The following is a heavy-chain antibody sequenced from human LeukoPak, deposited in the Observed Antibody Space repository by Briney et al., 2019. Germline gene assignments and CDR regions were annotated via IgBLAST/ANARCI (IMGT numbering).Heavy chain of an antibody. J-gene: IGHJ4*02. Sequence: ASVKVSCKASGYTFTSYGISWVRQAPGQGLEWMGWISAYNGNTNYAQKLQGRVTMTTDTSTSTAYMELRSLRSDDTAVYYCARDLSDYDFWSGYSPSGYWGQGNLVTVSS. CDR1: GYTFTSYG. CDR2: ISAYNGNT. V-gene: IGHV1-18*01. D-gene: IGHD3-3*01. CDR3: ARDLSDYDFWSGYSPSGY.